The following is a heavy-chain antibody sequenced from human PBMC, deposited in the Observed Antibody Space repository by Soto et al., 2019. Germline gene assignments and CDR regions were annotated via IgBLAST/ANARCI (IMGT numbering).Heavy chain of an antibody. D-gene: IGHD4-17*01. CDR1: GFTFSRDG. CDR3: AKDRATTTAFDY. J-gene: IGHJ4*02. CDR2: ITDNGGST. Sequence: EVQLLESGGGLVQAGGSLRLSCAASGFTFSRDGMSWVRQAPGKGMEWVSLITDNGGSTYYPDSVKGRFTISRDNTKNTLFLQMNSLRAEDTAVYYCAKDRATTTAFDYWGQGALVTVSS. V-gene: IGHV3-23*01.